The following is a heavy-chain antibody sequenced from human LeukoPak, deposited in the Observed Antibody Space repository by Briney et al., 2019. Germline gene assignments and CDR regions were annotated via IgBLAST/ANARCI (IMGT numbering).Heavy chain of an antibody. D-gene: IGHD2-2*01. CDR1: GFAFSSYS. CDR2: ISSSSSYI. CDR3: ARDFDDIVVVPAAMSY. Sequence: GGSLRLSCAASGFAFSSYSMNWVRQAPGKGLEWVSSISSSSSYIYYADSVKGRFTISRDNAKNSLYLQMNSLRAEDTAVYYCARDFDDIVVVPAAMSYWGQGTLVTVSS. V-gene: IGHV3-21*01. J-gene: IGHJ4*02.